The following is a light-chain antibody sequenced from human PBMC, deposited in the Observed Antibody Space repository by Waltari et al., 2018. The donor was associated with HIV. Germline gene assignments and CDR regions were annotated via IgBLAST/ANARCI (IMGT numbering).Light chain of an antibody. CDR3: QQYFTVRPT. V-gene: IGKV4-1*01. CDR2: GAS. CDR1: PTVLFEFNNRNY. J-gene: IGKJ4*01. Sequence: DLVMTPSPKSLTVSLGARTPLHCRASPTVLFEFNNRNYLAWYQQKPGQSPNVLIYGASTRQSGVPNRFSASGSGTNFSLTISSLQAEDVALYYYQQYFTVRPTFGGGTKVEI.